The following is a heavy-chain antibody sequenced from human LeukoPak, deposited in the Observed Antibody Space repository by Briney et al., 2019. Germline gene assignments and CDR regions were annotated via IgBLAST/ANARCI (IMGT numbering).Heavy chain of an antibody. CDR3: ARTEYYFDH. CDR1: GGSIRRNF. J-gene: IGHJ4*02. CDR2: IFYSGSY. Sequence: SETLSLTCTVSGGSIRRNFWSWIRQPPGEGLEWLGYIFYSGSYNYNPSLKSRVTIAIDTSKNQFSRRLSSVTAADTAVYYCARTEYYFDHWGQGTLVTVSS. V-gene: IGHV4-59*01. D-gene: IGHD3-10*01.